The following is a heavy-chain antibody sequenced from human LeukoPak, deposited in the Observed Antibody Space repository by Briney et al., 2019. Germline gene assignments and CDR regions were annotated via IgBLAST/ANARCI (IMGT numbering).Heavy chain of an antibody. CDR2: ISYDGSNK. Sequence: GGSLRLSCAASGFTFSSYGMHWVRQAPGKGLEWVAVISYDGSNKYYADSVKGRFTISKDNSKNTLYLQMNSLRAEDTAVYYCAKGEARGSYTQLIITEYFQHWGQGTLVTVSS. J-gene: IGHJ1*01. CDR1: GFTFSSYG. CDR3: AKGEARGSYTQLIITEYFQH. V-gene: IGHV3-30*18. D-gene: IGHD1-26*01.